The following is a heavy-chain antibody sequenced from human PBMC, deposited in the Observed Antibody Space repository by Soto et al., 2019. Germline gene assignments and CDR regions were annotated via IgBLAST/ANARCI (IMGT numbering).Heavy chain of an antibody. Sequence: EVQLLESGGGLVQPGASLRLSCAASGFTFSSYAMSWARQAPGKGLEWVSSIGVSSDAYYADSVKGRFTISRDNSRNTLYLQINSLRAEDTALYYCAKNYFFDSWGQGTLVTVSS. CDR2: IGVSSDA. V-gene: IGHV3-23*01. CDR3: AKNYFFDS. J-gene: IGHJ4*02. CDR1: GFTFSSYA.